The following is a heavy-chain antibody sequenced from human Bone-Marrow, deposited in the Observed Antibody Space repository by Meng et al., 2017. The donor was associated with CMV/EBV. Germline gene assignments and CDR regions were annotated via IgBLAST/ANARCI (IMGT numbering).Heavy chain of an antibody. CDR3: AKDHGYSSSWRYYYYGMDV. CDR1: GFTFSSYA. V-gene: IGHV3-23*01. CDR2: ISGSGGST. Sequence: GESLKISCAASGFTFSSYAMSWVRQAPGKGLEWVSAISGSGGSTYYADSVKGRFTISRDNSKNTLYLQMNSLRAEDTAVYYCAKDHGYSSSWRYYYYGMDVWGQGTTVNVAS. J-gene: IGHJ6*02. D-gene: IGHD6-13*01.